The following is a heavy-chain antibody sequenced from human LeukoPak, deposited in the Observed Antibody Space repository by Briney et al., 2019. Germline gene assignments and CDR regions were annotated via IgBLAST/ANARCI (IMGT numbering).Heavy chain of an antibody. CDR3: ARDFGRITMVRGAFDI. Sequence: ASVKVSCKASGYTFTSYYMHWVRQAPGQGLEWMGIINPSGGSTSYAQKFQGRVTMTRDTSTSTVYMELSSLRSEDTAVYYCARDFGRITMVRGAFDIWGQGTMVTVSS. J-gene: IGHJ3*02. CDR1: GYTFTSYY. CDR2: INPSGGST. D-gene: IGHD3-10*01. V-gene: IGHV1-46*01.